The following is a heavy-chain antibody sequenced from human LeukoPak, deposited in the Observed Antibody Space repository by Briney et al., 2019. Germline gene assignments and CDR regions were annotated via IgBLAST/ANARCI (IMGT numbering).Heavy chain of an antibody. D-gene: IGHD6-19*01. CDR3: AKDRKSSGSYSGSLNGEFDY. V-gene: IGHV3-30*02. CDR2: IRYDGSNK. CDR1: GFTFSSYG. Sequence: GGSLRLXCAASGFTFSSYGMHWVRQAPGKGLEWVAFIRYDGSNKYYADSVKGRFTISRDNSKNTLYLQMNSLRAEDTAVYYCAKDRKSSGSYSGSLNGEFDYWGQGTLVTVSS. J-gene: IGHJ4*02.